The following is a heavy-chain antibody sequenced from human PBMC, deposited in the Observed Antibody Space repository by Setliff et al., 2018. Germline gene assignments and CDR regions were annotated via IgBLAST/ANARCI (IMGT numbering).Heavy chain of an antibody. CDR1: GYIFTNYW. D-gene: IGHD2-2*01. J-gene: IGHJ3*01. V-gene: IGHV5-51*01. CDR2: IYPGDSDT. Sequence: GESLKISCKASGYIFTNYWIGWVRQMPGKGLEWMGVIYPGDSDTRYSPSFQGQVAISADKSINTAYLQWSSLKASDTAIYYCTRHEDRNKCTSSSCYRENDAFDVWGQGAMVTVSS. CDR3: TRHEDRNKCTSSSCYRENDAFDV.